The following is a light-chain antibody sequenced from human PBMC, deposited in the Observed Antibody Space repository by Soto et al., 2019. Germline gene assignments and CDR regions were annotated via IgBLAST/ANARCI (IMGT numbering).Light chain of an antibody. CDR1: QSLVDSDGNNY. CDR2: LGS. Sequence: DVVTTQFPLSLPVTLGQPASISCRSSQSLVDSDGNNYLDWYLQKPGQSPQLLIYLGSNRASGVPDRFSGSGSGTDFTLKISRVEAEDVGVYYCMQALQTPITFGRGTRLEI. V-gene: IGKV2-28*01. J-gene: IGKJ5*01. CDR3: MQALQTPIT.